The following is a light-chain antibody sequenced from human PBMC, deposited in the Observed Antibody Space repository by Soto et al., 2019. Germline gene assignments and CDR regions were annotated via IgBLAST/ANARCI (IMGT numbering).Light chain of an antibody. CDR1: QGISNY. Sequence: DIPMTKSPSSLSASVGDRVTITCRASQGISNYLAWYQQKPGKVPKLLIYAASTLQSGVPSRFSGSGSGTDFTLSISSLQPEDVATYYCQKYKSSPLTFGQGTQVEIK. J-gene: IGKJ1*01. CDR2: AAS. V-gene: IGKV1-27*01. CDR3: QKYKSSPLT.